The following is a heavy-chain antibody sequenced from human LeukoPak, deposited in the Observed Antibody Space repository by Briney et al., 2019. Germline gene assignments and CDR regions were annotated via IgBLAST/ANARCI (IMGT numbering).Heavy chain of an antibody. Sequence: ASVTVSCKASGYTFTGYYIHWVRQAPGQGLGWMGWINPNSGGTNYAQKFQGRVTMTRDTSISTAYMELSRLRSDDTAVYYCARDLYCSGGSCYSYYYGMDVWGQGTTVTVSS. CDR2: INPNSGGT. D-gene: IGHD2-15*01. J-gene: IGHJ6*02. CDR3: ARDLYCSGGSCYSYYYGMDV. CDR1: GYTFTGYY. V-gene: IGHV1-2*02.